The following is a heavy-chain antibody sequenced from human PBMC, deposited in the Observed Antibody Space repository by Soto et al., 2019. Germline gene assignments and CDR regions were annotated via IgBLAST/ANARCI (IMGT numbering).Heavy chain of an antibody. CDR3: ARVHKQLVVRWGMDV. Sequence: ASVKVSCKASGGTFSSAAISWVRQAPGQGLAWMGGIIPIFGTADYAQNVQDRVTITADESTSTAYMELSSLRSEDTAVYYCARVHKQLVVRWGMDVWGQGTTVTVSS. V-gene: IGHV1-69*13. CDR1: GGTFSSAA. CDR2: IIPIFGTA. J-gene: IGHJ6*02. D-gene: IGHD6-6*01.